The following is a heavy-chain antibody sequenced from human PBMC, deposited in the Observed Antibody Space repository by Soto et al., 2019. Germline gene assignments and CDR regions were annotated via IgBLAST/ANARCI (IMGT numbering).Heavy chain of an antibody. D-gene: IGHD6-19*01. J-gene: IGHJ4*02. CDR3: AKERSSGWSFDY. Sequence: GGSLRLSCAASGFTFSNYGIHWVRQAPCKGLEWVALISYDGSYKYYAVSVKGRFTISRDNSKNTLYLQMNSLRAEDTAVFYCAKERSSGWSFDYWGQGTLVTVSS. CDR1: GFTFSNYG. CDR2: ISYDGSYK. V-gene: IGHV3-30*18.